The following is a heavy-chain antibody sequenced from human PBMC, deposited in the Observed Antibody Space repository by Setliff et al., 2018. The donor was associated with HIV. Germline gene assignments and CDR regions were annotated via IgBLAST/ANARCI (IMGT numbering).Heavy chain of an antibody. CDR1: GYTFTSND. D-gene: IGHD1-26*01. CDR2: MNPNSGNT. CDR3: ARGTRVVGSTTHFYYYMDV. J-gene: IGHJ6*03. V-gene: IGHV1-8*02. Sequence: ASVKVSCKASGYTFTSNDINWVRQATGQGLEWMGWMNPNSGNTGYAQKFQGRITISRNTSIGTSYMELNSLTSEDTAVYYCARGTRVVGSTTHFYYYMDVWGKGTTVTVSS.